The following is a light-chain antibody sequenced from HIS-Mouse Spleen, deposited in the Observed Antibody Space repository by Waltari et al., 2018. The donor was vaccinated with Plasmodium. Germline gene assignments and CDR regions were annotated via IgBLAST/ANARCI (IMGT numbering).Light chain of an antibody. CDR2: PAS. J-gene: IGKJ3*01. CDR3: QQSYSTPLFT. Sequence: DIQMTQSPSSLSASVGDRVSITCRASQSLSSYLNWYQKQPGKHSKLLIYPASSLQSGVPSRFSGSGSGTDFTLTISSLQPEDFATYYCQQSYSTPLFTFGPGTKVDIK. V-gene: IGKV1-39*01. CDR1: QSLSSY.